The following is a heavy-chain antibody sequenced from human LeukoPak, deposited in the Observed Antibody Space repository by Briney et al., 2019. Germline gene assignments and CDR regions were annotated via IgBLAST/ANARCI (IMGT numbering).Heavy chain of an antibody. CDR2: INPNSGGT. Sequence: GASVKVSCKASGYTFTGYYMHWVRQAPGQGLEWMGWINPNSGGTNYAQKFQGRVTMTRDTSTSTVYMELSSLRSEDGAVFYCARGDYYDSSGYYHWGQGTLVTVSS. CDR1: GYTFTGYY. V-gene: IGHV1-2*02. D-gene: IGHD3-22*01. J-gene: IGHJ5*02. CDR3: ARGDYYDSSGYYH.